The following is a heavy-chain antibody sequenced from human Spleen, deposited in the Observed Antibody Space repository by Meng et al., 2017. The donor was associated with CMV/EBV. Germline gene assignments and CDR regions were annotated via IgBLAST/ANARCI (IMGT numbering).Heavy chain of an antibody. CDR3: AKDPPIFGVVIMPADGGN. D-gene: IGHD3-3*01. V-gene: IGHV3-30*02. J-gene: IGHJ4*02. CDR1: GFTFSSYG. CDR2: IRYDGSNK. Sequence: GESLKISCAASGFTFSSYGMHWVRQAPGKGLEWVAFIRYDGSNKYYADSVKGRFTISRDNSKNTLYLQMNSLRAEDTAVYYCAKDPPIFGVVIMPADGGNWGQGTLVTVSS.